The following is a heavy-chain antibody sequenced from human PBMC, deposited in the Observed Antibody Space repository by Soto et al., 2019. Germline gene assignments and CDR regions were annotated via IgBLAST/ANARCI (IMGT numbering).Heavy chain of an antibody. V-gene: IGHV3-23*01. CDR1: GFILNNYA. CDR2: IGGTDGDSDGVP. CDR3: VTRGRNWGAFDF. Sequence: VQLLESGGDLVQPGGSLRLSCVASGFILNNYAMSWVRQAPGKGLEWVSTIGGTDGDSDGVPWYEDSVKGRFTISRDSSATILFLHMDNLRAEGSALWYCVTRGRNWGAFDFWGQGTTVVVSS. D-gene: IGHD7-27*01. J-gene: IGHJ3*01.